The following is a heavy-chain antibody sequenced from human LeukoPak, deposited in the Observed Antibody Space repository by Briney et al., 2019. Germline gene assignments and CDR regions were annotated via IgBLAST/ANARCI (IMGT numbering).Heavy chain of an antibody. CDR1: GGSISSYY. CDR3: ARGATHFWSGREFDY. J-gene: IGHJ4*02. CDR2: IYTSGST. Sequence: SETLSLTCTVSGGSISSYYWSWIRQPAGKGLEWIGRIYTSGSTNYNPSLKSRVTISVDTSKNQFSLKLSSVTAADTAVYYCARGATHFWSGREFDYWGQGTLVTVSS. V-gene: IGHV4-4*07. D-gene: IGHD3-3*02.